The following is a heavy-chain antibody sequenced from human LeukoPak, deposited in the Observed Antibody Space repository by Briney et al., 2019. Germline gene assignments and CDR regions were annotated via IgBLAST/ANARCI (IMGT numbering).Heavy chain of an antibody. Sequence: GEPLKISCKGSGYSFTSYWIGWVRKMPGKGLGWMGIIYPGDSDTRYSPSFQGQVTISADKSISTAYLQWSSLKASDTAMYYCARPGYCSSTSCYGAFDIWGQGTMVTVSS. J-gene: IGHJ3*02. CDR3: ARPGYCSSTSCYGAFDI. V-gene: IGHV5-51*01. CDR1: GYSFTSYW. D-gene: IGHD2-2*01. CDR2: IYPGDSDT.